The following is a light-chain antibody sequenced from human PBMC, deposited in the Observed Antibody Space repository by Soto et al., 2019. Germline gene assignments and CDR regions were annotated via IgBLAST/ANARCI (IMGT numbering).Light chain of an antibody. CDR1: QNINNY. CDR2: GSS. J-gene: IGKJ3*01. CDR3: QQSNTPPFT. V-gene: IGKV1-39*01. Sequence: DIQMTQSPSSLSASVGDRITITCRASQNINNYLNWYQQKPGRAPDLLIYGSSSLQIGVPSRFSGSGSGTDFTLTIISLQPEDFATYYCQQSNTPPFTFGPGTKVDVQ.